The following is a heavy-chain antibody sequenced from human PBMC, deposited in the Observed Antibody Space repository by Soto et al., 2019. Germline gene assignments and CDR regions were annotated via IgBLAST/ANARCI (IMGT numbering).Heavy chain of an antibody. CDR3: AVGGNYLSMDV. V-gene: IGHV1-46*01. Sequence: QVQLVQSGAEVKKPGASVKVSCKASGYTFTSYYMHWVRLAPGQGLEWMGIINPDGGGTSYAQQFQGRVIMTRDTSTRTVYMEMSRLRSEDTAVYYCAVGGNYLSMDVWGHGTTVTVSS. J-gene: IGHJ6*02. CDR1: GYTFTSYY. CDR2: INPDGGGT. D-gene: IGHD1-7*01.